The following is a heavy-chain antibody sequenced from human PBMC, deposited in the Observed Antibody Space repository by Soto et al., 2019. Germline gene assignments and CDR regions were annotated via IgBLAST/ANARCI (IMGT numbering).Heavy chain of an antibody. CDR3: ARIEDGETYGMDV. CDR1: GFSLSTSVRC. V-gene: IGHV2-70*01. D-gene: IGHD4-17*01. J-gene: IGHJ6*02. Sequence: SGPAVGNPTQTLTLTCTFSGFSLSTSVRCVSWIRQPPGKALEWLALIDWDDDKYYSTSLKTRLTISKDTSKNQVVLTMTNMDPVDTATYYCARIEDGETYGMDVWGQGTTVTVSS. CDR2: IDWDDDK.